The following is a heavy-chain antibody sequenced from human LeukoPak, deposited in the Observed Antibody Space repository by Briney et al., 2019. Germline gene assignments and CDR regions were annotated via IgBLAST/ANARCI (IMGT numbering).Heavy chain of an antibody. D-gene: IGHD3-9*01. CDR1: GFTFSSYW. J-gene: IGHJ6*03. Sequence: PGGPLRLSCAASGFTFSSYWMHWVRQAPGKGLVWVSRINSDGSSTSYADSVKGRFTISRDNAKNTLYLQMNSLRAEDTAVYYCARGQTYYDILTGYPYYYYYMDVWGKGTTVTVSS. CDR2: INSDGSST. CDR3: ARGQTYYDILTGYPYYYYYMDV. V-gene: IGHV3-74*01.